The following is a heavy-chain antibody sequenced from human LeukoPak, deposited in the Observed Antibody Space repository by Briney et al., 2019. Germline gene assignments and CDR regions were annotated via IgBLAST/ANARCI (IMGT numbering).Heavy chain of an antibody. CDR1: GFSFSSFW. CDR2: ISSSSSTI. V-gene: IGHV3-48*01. J-gene: IGHJ4*02. CDR3: ARDWGYYFDY. Sequence: GGSLRLSCGASGFSFSSFWMTWVRQPPGKGLEWVSYISSSSSTIYYADSVKGRFTISRDNAKNSLYLQMNSLRAEDTAVYYCARDWGYYFDYWGQGTLVAVSS. D-gene: IGHD3-16*01.